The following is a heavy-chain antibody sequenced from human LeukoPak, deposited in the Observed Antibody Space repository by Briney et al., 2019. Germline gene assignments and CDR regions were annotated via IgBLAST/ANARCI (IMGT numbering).Heavy chain of an antibody. Sequence: GGSLKLSCAASGFTFSGSAMHWVRQASGKGLEWVGRIRSKANSYATAYAASVKGRFTISRDDSKNTAYLQMDSLKTEDTAVYYCTRHSSSWFHNWFDPWGQGTLVTVSS. CDR1: GFTFSGSA. D-gene: IGHD6-13*01. CDR2: IRSKANSYAT. CDR3: TRHSSSWFHNWFDP. J-gene: IGHJ5*02. V-gene: IGHV3-73*01.